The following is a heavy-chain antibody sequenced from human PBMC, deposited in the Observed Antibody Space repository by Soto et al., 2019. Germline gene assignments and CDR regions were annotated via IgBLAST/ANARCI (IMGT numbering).Heavy chain of an antibody. Sequence: SETLSLTCAVSGGSISSGGYSWSWIRQPPGKGLEWIGYIYHSGSTYYNPSLKSRVTISVDRSKNQFSLKLSSVTAADTAVYYCARAEEAATWFDYWGQGTLVTVSS. V-gene: IGHV4-30-2*01. CDR2: IYHSGST. CDR1: GGSISSGGYS. D-gene: IGHD2-15*01. J-gene: IGHJ4*02. CDR3: ARAEEAATWFDY.